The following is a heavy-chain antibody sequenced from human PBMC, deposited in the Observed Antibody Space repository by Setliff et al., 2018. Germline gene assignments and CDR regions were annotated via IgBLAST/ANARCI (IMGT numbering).Heavy chain of an antibody. CDR3: ARVPSYGSGSFYYYYYGMDV. V-gene: IGHV4-39*07. CDR1: GGSISSSSYY. J-gene: IGHJ6*02. Sequence: SETLALTCTVSGGSISSSSYYWGWIRQPPGKGLEWIGSIYYSGSTYYNPSLKSRVTISVDTSKNQFSLKLSSVTAADTAVYYCARVPSYGSGSFYYYYYGMDVWGQGTTVTVSS. D-gene: IGHD3-10*01. CDR2: IYYSGST.